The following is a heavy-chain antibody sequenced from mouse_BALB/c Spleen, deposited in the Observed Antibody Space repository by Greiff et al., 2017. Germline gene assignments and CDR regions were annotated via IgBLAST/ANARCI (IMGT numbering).Heavy chain of an antibody. J-gene: IGHJ3*01. CDR3: ARHLAY. CDR1: GFTFSSFG. Sequence: EVQGVESGGGLVQPGGSRKLSCAASGFTFSSFGMHWVRQAPEKGLEWVAYISSGSSTIYYADTVKGRFTISRDNPKNTLFLQMTSLRSEDTAMYYCARHLAYWGQGTLVTVSA. CDR2: ISSGSSTI. V-gene: IGHV5-17*02.